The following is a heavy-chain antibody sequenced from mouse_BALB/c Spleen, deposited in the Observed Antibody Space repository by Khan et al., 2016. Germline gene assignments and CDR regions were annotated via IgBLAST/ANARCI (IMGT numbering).Heavy chain of an antibody. CDR1: GYTFTSYD. V-gene: IGHV1-85*01. CDR2: IFPGDGST. Sequence: QVQLQQPGAELVKPGASVKLSCKASGYTFTSYDINWVRQRPEQGLEWIGWIFPGDGSTKYNEKFKGKATLTTDKSSSTAYMQLSRLTSVDSAVCFCARLCGSTYWYVDVWGAGTTVTVSS. CDR3: ARLCGSTYWYVDV. J-gene: IGHJ1*01. D-gene: IGHD1-1*01.